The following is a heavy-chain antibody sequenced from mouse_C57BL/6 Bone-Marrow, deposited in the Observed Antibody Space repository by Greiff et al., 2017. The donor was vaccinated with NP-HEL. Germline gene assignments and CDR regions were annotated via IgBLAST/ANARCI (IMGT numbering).Heavy chain of an antibody. Sequence: QVQLQQSGPELVKPGASVKISCKASGYSFTSYYIHWVKQRPGQGLEWIGWIYPGSGNTKYNEKFKGKATLTADTSSSTAYMQLSILTSEDSAVYYCARIYYGSSFAYWGQGTLVTVSA. CDR3: ARIYYGSSFAY. CDR2: IYPGSGNT. J-gene: IGHJ3*01. D-gene: IGHD1-1*01. CDR1: GYSFTSYY. V-gene: IGHV1-66*01.